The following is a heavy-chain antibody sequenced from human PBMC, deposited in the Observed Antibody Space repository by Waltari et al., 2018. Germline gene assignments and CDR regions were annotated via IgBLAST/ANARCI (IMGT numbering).Heavy chain of an antibody. CDR3: ARAPPDLHWYFDL. Sequence: QVQLQESGPGLVKPSETLSLTCTVSGGSISSYYWSWNRQPPGKGLEWIGYIYYSGSTNYNPSLKSRVTISADKSISTAYLQWSSLKASDTAMYYCARAPPDLHWYFDLWGRGTLVIVSS. CDR1: GGSISSYY. CDR2: IYYSGST. V-gene: IGHV4-59*12. J-gene: IGHJ2*01.